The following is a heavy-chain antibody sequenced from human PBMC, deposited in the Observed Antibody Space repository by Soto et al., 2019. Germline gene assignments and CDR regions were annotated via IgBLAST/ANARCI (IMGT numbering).Heavy chain of an antibody. CDR3: TSRLKLPTIPTVSWPLDI. CDR1: GFTISDKY. Sequence: EVQLVETGGGLIQPGGSLRLSCAASGFTISDKYMSWVRQAPGKGLEWVSVINGAGDTFYPDSVKGRFTISRDNSENTLYLQMNTLTAEDTAIYCCTSRLKLPTIPTVSWPLDIWCPGTLVTVSS. V-gene: IGHV3-53*02. CDR2: INGAGDT. D-gene: IGHD2-15*01. J-gene: IGHJ4*02.